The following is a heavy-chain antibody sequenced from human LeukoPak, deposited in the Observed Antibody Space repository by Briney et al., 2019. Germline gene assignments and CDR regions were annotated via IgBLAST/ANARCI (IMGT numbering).Heavy chain of an antibody. CDR1: GYSFTSYW. CDR3: ARTMVRGVIASARDY. D-gene: IGHD3-10*01. CDR2: IYPGDSDT. Sequence: GESLKISRKSSGYSFTSYWIGWVRQMPGKGLEWMGIIYPGDSDTRYSPPFQGQVTISADKSLSNAYLQWSSLKASDTAMYYCARTMVRGVIASARDYWGQGTLVTVSS. V-gene: IGHV5-51*01. J-gene: IGHJ4*02.